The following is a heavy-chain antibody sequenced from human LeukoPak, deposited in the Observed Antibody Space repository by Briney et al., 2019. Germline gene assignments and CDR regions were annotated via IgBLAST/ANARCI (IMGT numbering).Heavy chain of an antibody. CDR3: ARDRMGATRGDFDY. CDR1: GFTFSSYS. V-gene: IGHV3-21*01. CDR2: ISSSSSYI. J-gene: IGHJ4*02. Sequence: PGGSLRLSCAASGFTFSSYSMNWVRQAPGKGLEWVSSISSSSSYIYYADSVKGRFTISRDNAKNSLYLQMNSLRAEDTAVYYCARDRMGATRGDFDYWGQGTLVTVSS. D-gene: IGHD1-26*01.